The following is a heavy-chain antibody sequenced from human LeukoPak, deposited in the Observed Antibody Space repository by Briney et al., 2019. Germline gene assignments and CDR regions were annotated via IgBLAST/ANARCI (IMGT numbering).Heavy chain of an antibody. CDR2: IYYSGST. V-gene: IGHV4-59*12. Sequence: SETLSLTCTVSGGSISSYYWSWIRQPPGKGLEWIGYIYYSGSTYYNPSLKSRVTISVDTSKNQFSLKLSSVTAADTAVYYCARSPTGRWAATIDYFDYWGQGTLVTVSS. CDR3: ARSPTGRWAATIDYFDY. D-gene: IGHD2-15*01. J-gene: IGHJ4*02. CDR1: GGSISSYY.